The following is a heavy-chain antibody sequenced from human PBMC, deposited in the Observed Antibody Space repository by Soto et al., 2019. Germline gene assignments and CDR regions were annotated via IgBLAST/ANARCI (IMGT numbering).Heavy chain of an antibody. CDR2: IIPIFGTA. CDR1: GGTFSSYA. CDR3: ARARFSLAAIHDAFDI. D-gene: IGHD2-21*02. V-gene: IGHV1-69*01. J-gene: IGHJ3*02. Sequence: QVQLVQSGAEVKKPGSSVKVSCKASGGTFSSYAISWVRQAPGQGLEWMGGIIPIFGTANYAQKFQGRVTITADESTRTAYMELSSLRSEDTAVYYCARARFSLAAIHDAFDIWGKGTMVTVSS.